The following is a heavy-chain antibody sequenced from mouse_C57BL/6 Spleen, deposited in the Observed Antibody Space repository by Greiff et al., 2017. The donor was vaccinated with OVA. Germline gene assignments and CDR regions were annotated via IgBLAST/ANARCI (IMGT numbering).Heavy chain of an antibody. CDR2: IRNKANGYTT. J-gene: IGHJ4*01. Sequence: EVMLVESGGGLVQPGGSLSLSCAASGFTFTDYYMSWVRQPPGKALEWLGFIRNKANGYTTEYSASVKGRFTISRDNSQSILYLQMNALRAEDSATYYCARSYYYGSPYYAMDYWGQGTSVTVSS. CDR3: ARSYYYGSPYYAMDY. D-gene: IGHD1-1*01. V-gene: IGHV7-3*01. CDR1: GFTFTDYY.